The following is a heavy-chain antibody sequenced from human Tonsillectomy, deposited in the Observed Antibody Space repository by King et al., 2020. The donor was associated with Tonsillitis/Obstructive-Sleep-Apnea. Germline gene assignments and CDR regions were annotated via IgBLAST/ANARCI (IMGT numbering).Heavy chain of an antibody. J-gene: IGHJ6*03. D-gene: IGHD5-12*01. V-gene: IGHV4-34*01. Sequence: VQLQQWGAGLLKPSETLSLTCAVYGGSFSGYYWSWIRKPPGKGLEWIGEINHSGSINYNPSLKSRLTISIDTSKNQFSLKLSSVTAADTAVYYCARAHSGYDHYYYYYYMDVWGKGTTVTVSS. CDR2: INHSGSI. CDR1: GGSFSGYY. CDR3: ARAHSGYDHYYYYYYMDV.